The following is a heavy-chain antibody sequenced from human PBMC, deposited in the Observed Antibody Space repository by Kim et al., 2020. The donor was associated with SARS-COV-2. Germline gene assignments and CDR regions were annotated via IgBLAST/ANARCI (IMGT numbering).Heavy chain of an antibody. J-gene: IGHJ5*02. CDR3: AGGGTYYSDSSGYHRGGWFDP. D-gene: IGHD3-22*01. CDR2: SYYSGST. V-gene: IGHV4-59*13. Sequence: SETLSLTCTVSGGSISSYYWSWIWQPPRKGLERIGYSYYSGSTNTNPTLKSRVTISVETSKNQFSLKLSSVTAADTAVYYCAGGGTYYSDSSGYHRGGWFDPWGQGTLVTVSS. CDR1: GGSISSYY.